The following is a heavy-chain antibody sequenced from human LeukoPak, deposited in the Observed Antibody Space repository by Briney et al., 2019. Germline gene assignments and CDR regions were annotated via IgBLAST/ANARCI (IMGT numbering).Heavy chain of an antibody. CDR3: ARGGGPGDIVVVPAAINAFDI. V-gene: IGHV3-7*01. Sequence: GGSLRLSCAASGFTFSTYWMSWVRQAPGKGLEWVANINQDGSDKYYVDSVKGRFTISRDNAKNSLYLQMNSLRAEDTAVYYCARGGGPGDIVVVPAAINAFDIWGQGTMVTVSS. CDR1: GFTFSTYW. J-gene: IGHJ3*02. D-gene: IGHD2-2*01. CDR2: INQDGSDK.